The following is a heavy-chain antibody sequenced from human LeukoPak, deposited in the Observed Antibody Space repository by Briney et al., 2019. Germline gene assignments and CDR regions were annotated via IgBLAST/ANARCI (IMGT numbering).Heavy chain of an antibody. J-gene: IGHJ5*02. D-gene: IGHD2-15*01. V-gene: IGHV4-59*01. CDR1: GGSISSYY. CDR2: IYYSGST. Sequence: SETLSLTCTASGGSISSYYWSWIRQPPGKGLEWIGYIYYSGSTNYNPSLKSRVTISVDTSKNQFSLKLSSVTAADTAVYYCARGSLVVVAATTLKVANWFDPWGQGTLVTVSS. CDR3: ARGSLVVVAATTLKVANWFDP.